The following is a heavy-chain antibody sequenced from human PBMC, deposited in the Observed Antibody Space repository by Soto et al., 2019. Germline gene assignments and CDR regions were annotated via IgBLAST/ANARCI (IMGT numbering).Heavy chain of an antibody. Sequence: ALRRSDSGPVGNVCSYAMPSYRQAPGKGLEYVSAISSNGGSTYYADSVKGRFTISRDNSKNTLYLQMSSLRAEDTAVYYCGKDLAAAASSVWGKGTTVTVFS. D-gene: IGHD6-13*01. J-gene: IGHJ6*04. V-gene: IGHV3-64D*08. CDR2: ISSNGGST. CDR1: VGNVCSYA. CDR3: GKDLAAAASSV.